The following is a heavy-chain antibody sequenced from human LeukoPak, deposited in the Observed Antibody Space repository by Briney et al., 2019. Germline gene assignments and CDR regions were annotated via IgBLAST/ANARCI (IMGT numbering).Heavy chain of an antibody. CDR2: ISAYNGDR. CDR1: GYTFTSYG. V-gene: IGHV1-18*01. CDR3: AGGDSSGYYYPNFDY. D-gene: IGHD3-22*01. J-gene: IGHJ4*02. Sequence: ASVKVSCKASGYTFTSYGISWVRQAPGQGLEWMGWISAYNGDRYYAQNLQGRVTMTTHTSTSTAYMELRSLRSDDTAVYYCAGGDSSGYYYPNFDYWGQGTLVTVSS.